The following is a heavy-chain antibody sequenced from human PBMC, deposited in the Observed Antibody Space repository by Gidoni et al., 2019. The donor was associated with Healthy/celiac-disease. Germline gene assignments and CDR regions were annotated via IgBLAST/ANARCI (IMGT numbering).Heavy chain of an antibody. Sequence: QVQLVESGGGVVQPGRYLSFSCAASGLTFSSYGMHWVRQAPGKGLEWVAVISYNGSNKYYADSVKGRFTISRDNSKNTLYLQMNSLRAEDTAVYYCAKELSAYCGGDCHGAFDIWGQGTMVTVSS. CDR3: AKELSAYCGGDCHGAFDI. V-gene: IGHV3-30*18. CDR2: ISYNGSNK. D-gene: IGHD2-21*02. CDR1: GLTFSSYG. J-gene: IGHJ3*02.